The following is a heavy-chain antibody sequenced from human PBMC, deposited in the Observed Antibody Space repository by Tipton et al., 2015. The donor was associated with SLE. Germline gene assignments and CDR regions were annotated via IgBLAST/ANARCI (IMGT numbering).Heavy chain of an antibody. D-gene: IGHD2-15*01. V-gene: IGHV4-4*01. J-gene: IGHJ5*02. Sequence: TLSLTCTLSGASISSSNWWTWVRQPPGKGLEWIGDIYHSGGANYNPSLKSRVTISVDKSKNQFSLNLSSVTAADTAVYFCARALGGRCSGGNCYSLFDPWGQGTLVTVSS. CDR2: IYHSGGA. CDR3: ARALGGRCSGGNCYSLFDP. CDR1: GASISSSNW.